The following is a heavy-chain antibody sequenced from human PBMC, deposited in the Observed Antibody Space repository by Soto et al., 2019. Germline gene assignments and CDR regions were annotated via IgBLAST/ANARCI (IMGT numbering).Heavy chain of an antibody. J-gene: IGHJ4*02. Sequence: QLQLQESGPGLVKPSETLSLNCTVSGASLSSISYYWVWIRQPPGKGLEWDGSIFFTGNIYYNPSLKSRVPISRDKARHQFFLMGNSVTAAGTAVYFCGSRHWSGCNCYHPGFDSWGQGALVTVSS. CDR3: GSRHWSGCNCYHPGFDS. V-gene: IGHV4-39*01. CDR2: IFFTGNI. CDR1: GASLSSISYY. D-gene: IGHD2-15*01.